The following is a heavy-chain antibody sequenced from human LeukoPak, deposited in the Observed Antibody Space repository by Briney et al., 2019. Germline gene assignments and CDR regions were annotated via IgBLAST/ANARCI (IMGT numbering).Heavy chain of an antibody. Sequence: PGGTLRLSGAGSGFTFSDYYMSWLRPAPGKGREGVSYISASSLTIDYADPVKGRFTISRDNARNSLYLQMNSLRAEDTAVDYRARDRGNSYESNGYTYTFFDYWGQGTLVTVSS. CDR1: GFTFSDYY. CDR2: ISASSLTI. CDR3: ARDRGNSYESNGYTYTFFDY. J-gene: IGHJ4*02. D-gene: IGHD3-22*01. V-gene: IGHV3-11*01.